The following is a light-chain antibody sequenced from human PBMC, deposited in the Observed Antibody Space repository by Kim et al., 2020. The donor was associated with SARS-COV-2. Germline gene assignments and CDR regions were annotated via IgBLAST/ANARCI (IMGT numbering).Light chain of an antibody. CDR1: TSDVV. J-gene: IGLJ2*01. CDR3: CSYEGTVV. V-gene: IGLV2-23*02. CDR2: EVN. Sequence: QSALTQPASVSGSPGQSITISCTGATSDVVSWYQHHPGEAPKLIIFEVNKRPSQISTRFSGSQSGNTASLTIAGLQAEDEANYYCCSYEGTVVFGGGTKVTVL.